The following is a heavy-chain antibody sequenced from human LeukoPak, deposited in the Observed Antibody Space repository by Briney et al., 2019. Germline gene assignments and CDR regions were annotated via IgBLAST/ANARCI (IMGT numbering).Heavy chain of an antibody. D-gene: IGHD3-22*01. V-gene: IGHV1-24*01. Sequence: ASVKVSCKVSGYTLTELSMHWVRLAPGKGLEWMGGFDPEDGETIYAQKFQGRVTMTEDTSTDTAYMELSSLRSEDTAVYYCATGGAMGHGYYDGSGYYRFDYWGQGTLVTVSS. CDR1: GYTLTELS. J-gene: IGHJ4*02. CDR3: ATGGAMGHGYYDGSGYYRFDY. CDR2: FDPEDGET.